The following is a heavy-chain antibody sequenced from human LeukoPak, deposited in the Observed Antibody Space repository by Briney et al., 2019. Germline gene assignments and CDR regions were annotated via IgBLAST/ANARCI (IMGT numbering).Heavy chain of an antibody. CDR2: IYHSGST. CDR3: VRDQGYDYVTASYRTSFY. Sequence: SETLSLTCACSGHSISCGYYEGWIRQPPGKGLEWIGSIYHSGSTYYNPSLKSRVTISVDTSKNQFSPKLSSVTAADTAVYYCVRDQGYDYVTASYRTSFYWGQGTLVTVSS. CDR1: GHSISCGYY. D-gene: IGHD3-16*02. J-gene: IGHJ4*02. V-gene: IGHV4-38-2*02.